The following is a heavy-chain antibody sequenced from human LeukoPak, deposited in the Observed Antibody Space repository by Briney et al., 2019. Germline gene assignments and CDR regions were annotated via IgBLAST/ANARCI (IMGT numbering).Heavy chain of an antibody. CDR2: IYYSGST. V-gene: IGHV4-59*01. CDR3: AREYNWETGGAFDI. CDR1: GGSISSYY. D-gene: IGHD1-1*01. Sequence: PSETLSLTCTVSGGSISSYYWSWIRQPPGKGLEWIGYIYYSGSTNYNPSLKSRVTISVDTSKNQFSLKLSSVTAADTAVYYCAREYNWETGGAFDIWGQGTMVTVSS. J-gene: IGHJ3*02.